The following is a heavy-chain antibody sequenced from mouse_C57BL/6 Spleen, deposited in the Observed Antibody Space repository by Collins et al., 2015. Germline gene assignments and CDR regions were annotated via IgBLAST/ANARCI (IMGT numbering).Heavy chain of an antibody. CDR1: GYTFTSYW. V-gene: IGHV1-72*01. Sequence: QVQLQQPGAELVKPGASVKLSCKASGYTFTSYWMHWVKQRPGRGLEWIGRIDPNGGGTKYNEKFKSKATLTVDKPSSTAYIQLSSLTSEDSAVYYCARKYDYENWYFDVWGTGTTVTVSS. J-gene: IGHJ1*03. CDR3: ARKYDYENWYFDV. CDR2: IDPNGGGT. D-gene: IGHD2-4*01.